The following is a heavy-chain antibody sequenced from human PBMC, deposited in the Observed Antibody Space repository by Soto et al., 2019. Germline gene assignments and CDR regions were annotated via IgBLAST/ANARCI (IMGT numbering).Heavy chain of an antibody. CDR3: AREVDFWSGYRNFDY. CDR2: INPSGGST. Sequence: ASVNFSFTASGYTFTSYYMHWVRQAPGQGLEWMGIINPSGGSTSYAQKFQGRVTMTRDTSTSTVYMELSSLRSEDTAVYYCAREVDFWSGYRNFDYWGQGTLVTVS. J-gene: IGHJ4*02. CDR1: GYTFTSYY. V-gene: IGHV1-46*01. D-gene: IGHD3-3*01.